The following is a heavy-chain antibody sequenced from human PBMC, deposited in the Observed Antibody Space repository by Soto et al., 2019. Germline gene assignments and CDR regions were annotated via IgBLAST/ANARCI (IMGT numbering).Heavy chain of an antibody. V-gene: IGHV3-72*01. J-gene: IGHJ3*02. Sequence: EVQLVESGGGLVQPGGSLRLSCAASGFTFSDHYMDWVRQAPGKGLEWVGRTRNKANSYTTEYAASVKGRFTISRDDSKNSLYLQTNSLKTEDTAVYYCASSDYYDSSGADDDAFDIWGQGTMVTVSS. CDR2: TRNKANSYTT. CDR3: ASSDYYDSSGADDDAFDI. CDR1: GFTFSDHY. D-gene: IGHD3-22*01.